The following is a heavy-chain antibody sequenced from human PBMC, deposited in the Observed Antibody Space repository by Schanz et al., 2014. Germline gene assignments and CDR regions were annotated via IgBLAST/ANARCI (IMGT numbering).Heavy chain of an antibody. CDR2: IGGSGDST. Sequence: EVQLLESGGGFVQPGGSLRLSCAASGFTFSNHALSWVRQAPGKGLEWVSGIGGSGDSTHYADSVKGRFIISRDNSKNTLYLQMNSLRAEDTGVYYCARGREVVAKIFDVWGQGTTVTVSS. J-gene: IGHJ6*02. CDR3: ARGREVVAKIFDV. V-gene: IGHV3-23*01. D-gene: IGHD3-22*01. CDR1: GFTFSNHA.